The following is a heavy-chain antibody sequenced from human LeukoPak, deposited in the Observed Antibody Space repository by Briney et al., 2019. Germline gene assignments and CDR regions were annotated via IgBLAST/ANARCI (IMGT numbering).Heavy chain of an antibody. Sequence: GGSLRLSCAASGFTFSDYYMSWVRQAPGKGLEWVSAIGGSGDSTNYADSVKGRFTISRDNSKNTLYLQMNSLRVEDTAVYYCARTWSFDYWGQGTLVTVSS. CDR3: ARTWSFDY. V-gene: IGHV3-23*01. D-gene: IGHD1-14*01. J-gene: IGHJ4*02. CDR1: GFTFSDYY. CDR2: IGGSGDST.